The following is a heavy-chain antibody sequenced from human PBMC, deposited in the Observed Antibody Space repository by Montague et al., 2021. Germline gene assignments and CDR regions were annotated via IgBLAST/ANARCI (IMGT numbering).Heavy chain of an antibody. CDR3: ARPNIVTIHWYFDL. CDR2: IYYSGNT. V-gene: IGHV4-39*01. D-gene: IGHD5-12*01. Sequence: LSLPFPFSGGSISSSSYYWGWIRQPPGKGLEWIGSIYYSGNTYYNPSLKSRVTISVDPSKNQFSLRLSSVTAADTAVYYCARPNIVTIHWYFDLWGRGTLVLVSS. CDR1: GGSISSSSYY. J-gene: IGHJ2*01.